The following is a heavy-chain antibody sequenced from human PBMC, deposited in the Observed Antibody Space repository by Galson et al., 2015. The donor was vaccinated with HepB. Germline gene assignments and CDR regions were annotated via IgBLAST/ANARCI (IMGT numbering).Heavy chain of an antibody. D-gene: IGHD3-9*01. V-gene: IGHV4-34*01. CDR2: INHSGST. CDR1: GGSFSGYY. CDR3: ARGPYSSPLRYFANALGYYFDY. J-gene: IGHJ4*02. Sequence: ETLSLTCAVYGGSFSGYYWSWIRQPPGKGLEWIGEINHSGSTNYNPSLKSRVTISVDTSKNQFSLKLSSVTAADTAVYYCARGPYSSPLRYFANALGYYFDYWGQGTLVTVSS.